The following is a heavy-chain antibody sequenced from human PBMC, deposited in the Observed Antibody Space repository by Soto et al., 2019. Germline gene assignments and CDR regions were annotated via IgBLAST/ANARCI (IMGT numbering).Heavy chain of an antibody. CDR1: GDSVSSNSAA. D-gene: IGHD2-8*01. J-gene: IGHJ4*02. CDR2: TYYRSKWYN. V-gene: IGHV6-1*01. Sequence: SQTLSLTCAISGDSVSSNSAAWNWIRQSPSRGLEWLGRTYYRSKWYNDYAVSVKSRITINPDTSKNQFSLQLNSVTPEDTAVYYCARDDCTNGVCYRYFDYWSQGTLVTVSS. CDR3: ARDDCTNGVCYRYFDY.